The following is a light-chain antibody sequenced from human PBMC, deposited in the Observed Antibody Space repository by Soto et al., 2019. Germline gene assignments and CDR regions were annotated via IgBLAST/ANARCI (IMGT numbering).Light chain of an antibody. Sequence: AIRMTQSPSSLSASTGDRVTITCRASQGISSYLAWYQQKPGKAPKLLIYAASTLQSGVPSRFSGSGSGTDFTLTISCLQSEDFATYYCQQYYSYSTFCQGTKVEIK. V-gene: IGKV1-8*01. CDR1: QGISSY. CDR3: QQYYSYST. J-gene: IGKJ1*01. CDR2: AAS.